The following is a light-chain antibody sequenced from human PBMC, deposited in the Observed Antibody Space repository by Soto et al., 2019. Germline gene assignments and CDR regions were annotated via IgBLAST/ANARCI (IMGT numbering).Light chain of an antibody. CDR2: DAS. V-gene: IGKV3-15*01. CDR1: QSVSRN. J-gene: IGKJ1*01. Sequence: EIVMTQSPATLSVSPGERATLSCRAIQSVSRNVAWYQQKPGQAPRLLIHDASTRATGISVRFSGSGSGTEFTLTISSLQSEDFAVYYCQQYNNWLWTVGQGTKVEIK. CDR3: QQYNNWLWT.